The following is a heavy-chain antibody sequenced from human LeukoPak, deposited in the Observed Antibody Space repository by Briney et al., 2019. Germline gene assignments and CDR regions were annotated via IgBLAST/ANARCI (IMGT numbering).Heavy chain of an antibody. CDR1: GGASSSYH. J-gene: IGHJ4*02. D-gene: IGHD6-19*01. CDR2: IYNSGNT. Sequence: SETLSLTCTVSGGASSSYHWRWIRQPPGKGLEWIGYIYNSGNTNYNPSLRSRATISEDTSKNQFSLKLTSVTTADTAVYYCARGLVAGIDYWGQGTLVTVSS. CDR3: ARGLVAGIDY. V-gene: IGHV4-59*01.